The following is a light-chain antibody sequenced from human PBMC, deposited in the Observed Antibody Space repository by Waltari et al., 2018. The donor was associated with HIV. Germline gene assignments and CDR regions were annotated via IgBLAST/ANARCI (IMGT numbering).Light chain of an antibody. CDR1: SSDLRDYNS. V-gene: IGLV2-14*01. CDR3: ASYISSASPE. CDR2: EVS. Sequence: QSALTQPASVSGSPGQSITISCAGTSSDLRDYNSVSWYQHHPGKVPKVIIYEVSNRPSGVSSRFSGSISANPASLTISGLQPEDEADYFCASYISSASPEFGGGTKVTVL. J-gene: IGLJ3*02.